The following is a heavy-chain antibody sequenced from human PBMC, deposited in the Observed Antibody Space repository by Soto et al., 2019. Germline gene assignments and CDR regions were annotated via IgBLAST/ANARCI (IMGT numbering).Heavy chain of an antibody. CDR3: AVHLGENYYTMDV. D-gene: IGHD3-10*01. CDR1: GFTFSTFV. V-gene: IGHV3-23*01. CDR2: ITGSGKSA. J-gene: IGHJ6*02. Sequence: EVQLLESGGGWVQPGGSLRLSCAASGFTFSTFVMTWVRQVPGEGLEWISSITGSGKSAYYADSVKGRVTISRDNSKNTLYLQISSLGVDDTAVYHCAVHLGENYYTMDVWGQGTTVTVPS.